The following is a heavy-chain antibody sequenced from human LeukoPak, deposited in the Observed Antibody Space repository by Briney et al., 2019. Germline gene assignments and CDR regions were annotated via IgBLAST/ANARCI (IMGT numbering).Heavy chain of an antibody. CDR2: ITGSGGTT. V-gene: IGHV3-23*01. J-gene: IGHJ4*02. D-gene: IGHD5-24*01. CDR3: ARVGMMATIPFLDY. CDR1: GFTFSSYA. Sequence: GGSLRLSCAASGFTFSSYAMTWVRQVPGKGLEWVSSITGSGGTTDYAVSVKGRFTISRDNSKNTLYLQMNSLRAEDTAVYYCARVGMMATIPFLDYWGQGTLVTVSS.